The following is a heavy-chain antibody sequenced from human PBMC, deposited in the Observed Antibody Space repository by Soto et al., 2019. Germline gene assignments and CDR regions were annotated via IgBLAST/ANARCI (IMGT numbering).Heavy chain of an antibody. V-gene: IGHV3-23*01. CDR3: GKARYILVDRPIYFES. J-gene: IGHJ4*02. Sequence: GGSLRLSCAASGFPFRSYAMGWVRQAPGKGLEWISVISGSGEITLYTDSVKGRFTISRDFSNNTLSLQMNGLRADDTAIYYCGKARYILVDRPIYFESWGQGTLVTVSS. CDR1: GFPFRSYA. D-gene: IGHD3-9*01. CDR2: ISGSGEIT.